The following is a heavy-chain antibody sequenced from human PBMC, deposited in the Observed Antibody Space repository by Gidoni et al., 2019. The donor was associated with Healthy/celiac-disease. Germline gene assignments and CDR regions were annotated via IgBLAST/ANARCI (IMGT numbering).Heavy chain of an antibody. CDR3: AKNDREYYDSSLQH. V-gene: IGHV3-23*01. CDR1: AFTFSSYA. J-gene: IGHJ1*01. D-gene: IGHD3-22*01. Sequence: EVQLLESGGGLVQPGGSLRLSCAASAFTFSSYAMSWVRQAPGRGLEWVAAINGSGGSTYYADSVKGRFTISRDNSKNTLYLQMNSLRAEDTAVYYCAKNDREYYDSSLQHWGQGTLVTVSS. CDR2: INGSGGST.